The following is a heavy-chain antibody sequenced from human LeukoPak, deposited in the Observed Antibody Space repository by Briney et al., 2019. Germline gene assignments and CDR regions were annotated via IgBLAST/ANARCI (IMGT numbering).Heavy chain of an antibody. CDR1: GGSISSSNYY. V-gene: IGHV4-39*01. J-gene: IGHJ4*02. D-gene: IGHD6-25*01. CDR2: IYYSGSA. CDR3: ASRPGGSSRYY. Sequence: PSETLSLTCTVSGGSISSSNYYWGWIRQPPGKGLEWIASIYYSGSAFYNPSLKSRVTISVDTSKNQFSLNLSSVTAADTAVYYCASRPGGSSRYYWGQGTLVTVSS.